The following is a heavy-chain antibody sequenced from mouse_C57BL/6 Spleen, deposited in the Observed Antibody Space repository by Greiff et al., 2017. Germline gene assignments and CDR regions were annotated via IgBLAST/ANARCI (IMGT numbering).Heavy chain of an antibody. V-gene: IGHV1-55*01. CDR1: GYTFTSYW. CDR2: IYPGSGST. J-gene: IGHJ1*03. CDR3: ARTYYYGSSYEGYFDG. Sequence: VQLQQPGAALVKPGASVKMSCKASGYTFTSYWITWVKQRPGQGLEWIGDIYPGSGSTNYNEKFKSKATLTVDTSSSTAYMQLSSLTSEDSAVYYCARTYYYGSSYEGYFDGWGTGTTVTVAS. D-gene: IGHD1-1*01.